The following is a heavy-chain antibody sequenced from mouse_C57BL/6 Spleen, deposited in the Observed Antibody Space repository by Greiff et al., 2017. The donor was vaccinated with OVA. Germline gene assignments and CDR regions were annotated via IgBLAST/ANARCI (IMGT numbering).Heavy chain of an antibody. CDR1: GFNIKDYY. Sequence: VQLQQSGAELVRPGASVKLSCTASGFNIKDYYMHWVKQRPEQGLEWIGRIDPEDGDTEYAPKFQGKATMTADTSYNTAYLQLSSLTSEDTAVYYCTATRETTVVATRYIDVWGTGTTVTVSS. J-gene: IGHJ1*03. CDR2: IDPEDGDT. D-gene: IGHD1-1*01. CDR3: TATRETTVVATRYIDV. V-gene: IGHV14-1*01.